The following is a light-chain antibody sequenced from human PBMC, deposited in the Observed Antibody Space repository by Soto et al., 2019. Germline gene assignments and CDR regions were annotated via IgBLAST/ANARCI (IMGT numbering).Light chain of an antibody. CDR1: QGISSA. J-gene: IGKJ2*01. CDR2: YAS. Sequence: AIQLTQSPSSLSPSVGDTVTITCRASQGISSALAWYQQKPGKPPKLLIFYASTLESGVPSRFSGSGSGTDFTLTISTLQPEDFATYYCQQFNSYPRTFGQGTKLEIK. V-gene: IGKV1-13*02. CDR3: QQFNSYPRT.